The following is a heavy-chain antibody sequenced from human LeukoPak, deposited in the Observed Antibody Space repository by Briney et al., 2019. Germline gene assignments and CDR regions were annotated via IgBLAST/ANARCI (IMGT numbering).Heavy chain of an antibody. Sequence: GASVKVSCKASGGTFTNLAFNWVRQDPGQGLEWMGGFIPMSGTANYAQNFQGRITITADESSNTAYMELSSLRSEDTALYYCASPHKYYDDWSGYSPLDDWGQGTLVTVSS. D-gene: IGHD3-3*01. J-gene: IGHJ4*02. CDR1: GGTFTNLA. V-gene: IGHV1-69*01. CDR2: FIPMSGTA. CDR3: ASPHKYYDDWSGYSPLDD.